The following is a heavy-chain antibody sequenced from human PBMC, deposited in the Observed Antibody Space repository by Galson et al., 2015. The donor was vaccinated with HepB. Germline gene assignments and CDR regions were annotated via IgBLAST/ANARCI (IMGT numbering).Heavy chain of an antibody. V-gene: IGHV3-66*01. D-gene: IGHD3-3*01. Sequence: SLRLSCAASGFSVNINYMSWVRQAPGKGLEWVSVMYTGGATYYKDSVKGRFTISRDNSKNTLYLQMNSLRAEDTAVYYCAKDRGPGYDFWSGYYLGAPEGFDYWGQGTLSPSPQ. CDR1: GFSVNINY. J-gene: IGHJ4*02. CDR2: MYTGGAT. CDR3: AKDRGPGYDFWSGYYLGAPEGFDY.